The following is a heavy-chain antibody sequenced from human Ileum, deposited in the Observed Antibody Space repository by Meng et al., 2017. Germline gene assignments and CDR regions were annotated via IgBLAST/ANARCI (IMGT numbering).Heavy chain of an antibody. V-gene: IGHV4-59*01. J-gene: IGHJ4*02. CDR3: ARSVWGRAAPD. CDR2: IFDNGSP. Sequence: QSQLKEARPVRLTPAQTLSLTCTVSCVSITTYYCNWVRQTPGKGLEWNGNIFDNGSPKYNPSLKSRVTMSLDTSKNQFYLNLASVTAADTAVYYCARSVWGRAAPDWGQGTLVTVSS. D-gene: IGHD3-16*01. CDR1: CVSITTYY.